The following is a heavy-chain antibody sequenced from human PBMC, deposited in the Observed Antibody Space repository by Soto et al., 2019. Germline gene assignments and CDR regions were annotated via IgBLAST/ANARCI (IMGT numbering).Heavy chain of an antibody. J-gene: IGHJ4*02. CDR2: IYYSGST. CDR3: ASRTTDYGFGY. CDR1: GGSISSGDYY. Sequence: SETLSLTCTVSGGSISSGDYYWSWIRQPPGKGLEWIGYIYYSGSTYYNPSLKSRVTISVDTSKNQFSLKLSSVTAADTAVYYCASRTTDYGFGYWGQGTLVTVSS. V-gene: IGHV4-30-4*01. D-gene: IGHD4-17*01.